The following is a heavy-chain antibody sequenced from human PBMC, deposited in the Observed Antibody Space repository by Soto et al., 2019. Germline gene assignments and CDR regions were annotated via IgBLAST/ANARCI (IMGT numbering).Heavy chain of an antibody. CDR1: GGSISGYY. V-gene: IGHV4-59*08. CDR2: ISYTGST. J-gene: IGHJ4*02. Sequence: QVQLQESGPGLVKPSETLSLTCSVSGGSISGYYWGWIRQPPGKGLEWIGYISYTGSTDYSPSLKSRVTISVDTSKNQFSLKVRSVTAADTAIYFCARHYPIGNNWNYFDYWGRGTLVTVSS. CDR3: ARHYPIGNNWNYFDY. D-gene: IGHD1-1*01.